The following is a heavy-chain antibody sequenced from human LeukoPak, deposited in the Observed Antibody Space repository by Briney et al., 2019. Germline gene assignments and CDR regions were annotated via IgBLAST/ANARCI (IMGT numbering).Heavy chain of an antibody. CDR1: GFTFSSYA. CDR3: AKDYDDSSGYSLFDY. V-gene: IGHV3-23*01. J-gene: IGHJ4*02. CDR2: ISGSGGST. D-gene: IGHD3-22*01. Sequence: GGSLRLSCAASGFTFSSYAMSWVRQAPGKGLEWVSAISGSGGSTYYADSVKGRFTISRDNSKNTLYLQMNSLRAEDTAVYYCAKDYDDSSGYSLFDYWGQGTLVTVSS.